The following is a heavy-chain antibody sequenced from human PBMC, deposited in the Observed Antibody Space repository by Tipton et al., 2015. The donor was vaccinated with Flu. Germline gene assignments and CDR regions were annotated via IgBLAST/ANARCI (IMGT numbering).Heavy chain of an antibody. Sequence: QLVQSGAEAKNPGASLKVSCKASGYTFTGYYINWVRQAPGQGLEWMGRITPDSGGTNYAQKFQGRVTMTRDTAINTAYLGLSRLTSDDTAIYYCARDHSRYGSRSYLAFWFDPWGQGTLVTVSS. CDR3: ARDHSRYGSRSYLAFWFDP. CDR2: ITPDSGGT. CDR1: GYTFTGYY. J-gene: IGHJ5*02. V-gene: IGHV1-2*06. D-gene: IGHD3-10*01.